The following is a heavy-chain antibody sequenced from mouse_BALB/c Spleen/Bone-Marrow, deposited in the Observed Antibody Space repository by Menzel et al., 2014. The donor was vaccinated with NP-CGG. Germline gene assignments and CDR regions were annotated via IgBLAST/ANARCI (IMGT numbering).Heavy chain of an antibody. V-gene: IGHV14-3*02. CDR1: DFNFNDTH. CDR2: IDPANGNS. D-gene: IGHD5-1-1*01. Sequence: VQLQQSGAELVKPGASVKLSCTPSDFNFNDTHMHWVKQRPEQGLEWIGRIDPANGNSKYDQKFQAKATMTADKSSNPAYMPLSILTSEDTAVYFCTRTDSNTDSFASWGQGTLVTVS. J-gene: IGHJ3*01. CDR3: TRTDSNTDSFAS.